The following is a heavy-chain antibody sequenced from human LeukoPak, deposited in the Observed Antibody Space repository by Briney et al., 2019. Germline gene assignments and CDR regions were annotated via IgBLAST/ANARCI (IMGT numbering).Heavy chain of an antibody. D-gene: IGHD6-19*01. CDR3: ARGDYTVLAGSPFDL. CDR1: GDAITSGDDY. V-gene: IGHV4-30-4*01. CDR2: IFFTGGT. J-gene: IGHJ4*02. Sequence: KASETLSLTCSVSGDAITSGDDYWNWIRQSPGKGLQWIGYIFFTGGTYYNPSLGSRFTISLDAPKNQFSLRPNSVTAADTAVYYCARGDYTVLAGSPFDLWGRGTLVTVSS.